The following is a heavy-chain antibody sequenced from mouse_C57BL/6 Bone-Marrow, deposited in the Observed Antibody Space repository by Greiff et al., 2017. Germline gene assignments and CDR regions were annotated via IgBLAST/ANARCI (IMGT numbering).Heavy chain of an antibody. D-gene: IGHD2-3*01. V-gene: IGHV1-75*01. CDR3: ARDDGYKGSWFAY. CDR2: IFPGSGST. J-gene: IGHJ3*01. CDR1: GYTFTDYY. Sequence: QVQLKQSGPELVKPGASVKISCKASGYTFTDYYINWVKQRPGQGLEWIGWIFPGSGSTYYNEKFKGKATLTVDKSSSTAYMLLSSLTSEDSAVYFCARDDGYKGSWFAYWGQGTLVTVSA.